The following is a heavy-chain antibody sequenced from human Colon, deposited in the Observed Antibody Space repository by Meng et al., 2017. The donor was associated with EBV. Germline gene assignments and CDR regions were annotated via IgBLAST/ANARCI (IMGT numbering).Heavy chain of an antibody. D-gene: IGHD3-10*01. CDR2: IHHNGTT. CDR3: ARGSYYTWAT. J-gene: IGHJ5*02. V-gene: IGHV4-4*02. CDR1: GGSIISNDHG. Sequence: QWQLQESDPGLVKPTQTLSLTCAVSGGSIISNDHGWSWVRQPPGKGPEWIGEIHHNGTTNYNPSFKSRVTMSIDTWKNRFSLDLTSVTAADTAVYYCARGSYYTWATWGQGTLVTVSS.